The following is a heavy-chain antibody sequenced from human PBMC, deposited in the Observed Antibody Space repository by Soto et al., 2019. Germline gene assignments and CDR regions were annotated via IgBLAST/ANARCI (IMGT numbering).Heavy chain of an antibody. CDR3: ARDGGRHSAGIDY. CDR1: SGTFSNYS. J-gene: IGHJ4*02. V-gene: IGHV1-69*01. CDR2: IIPIFGTA. Sequence: QVQLVQSVAEVKKPGSSVKVSCKASSGTFSNYSINWMRQAPGQGLEWMGEIIPIFGTANYEQKFQGRVTITADELTSTASMELRSLRSEATAVYCLARDGGRHSAGIDYWGQGMLVTGSS. D-gene: IGHD1-26*01.